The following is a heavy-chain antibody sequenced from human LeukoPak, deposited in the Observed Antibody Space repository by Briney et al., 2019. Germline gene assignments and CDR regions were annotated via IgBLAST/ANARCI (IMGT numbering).Heavy chain of an antibody. CDR3: ARARRPSVERQYSGGWYYFDY. J-gene: IGHJ4*02. V-gene: IGHV4-34*01. CDR1: GASFRGYY. D-gene: IGHD6-19*01. Sequence: KPWAPLSLTGAFSGASFRGYYWSWIRQSPEKGLEWIGQSNHSGSTTYNPSLKGQLTISVDSSKNQVSLKLSSVTAADTAVYYCARARRPSVERQYSGGWYYFDYWGQGTLVTVSS. CDR2: SNHSGST.